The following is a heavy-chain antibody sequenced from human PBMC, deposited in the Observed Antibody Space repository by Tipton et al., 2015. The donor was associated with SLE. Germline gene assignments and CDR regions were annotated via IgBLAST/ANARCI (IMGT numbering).Heavy chain of an antibody. J-gene: IGHJ4*02. D-gene: IGHD5-12*01. CDR2: ISYSGSP. V-gene: IGHV4-31*03. CDR3: ARGGVGRYDYFDF. CDR1: GGSISSDDYY. Sequence: TLSLTCTVSGGSISSDDYYWTWIRQHPGKGLEWIGHISYSGSPYYNPSLRSRVTISVDTSKNLFSLKLSSVTAAGTAVYYCARGGVGRYDYFDFWGPGTLVTVSS.